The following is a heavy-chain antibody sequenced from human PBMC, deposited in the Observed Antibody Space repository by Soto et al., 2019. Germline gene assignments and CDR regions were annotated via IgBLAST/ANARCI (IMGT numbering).Heavy chain of an antibody. CDR2: ISSSSSTI. CDR3: ESSLEYYYDSSGYSI. J-gene: IGHJ3*02. CDR1: GFTFSSYS. V-gene: IGHV3-48*02. D-gene: IGHD3-22*01. Sequence: GGSLRLSCAASGFTFSSYSMNWVRQAPGKGLEWVSYISSSSSTIYYADSVKGRFTISRDNAKNSLYLQMNSLRDEDTAVYYCESSLEYYYDSSGYSIWGQGTMVTVSS.